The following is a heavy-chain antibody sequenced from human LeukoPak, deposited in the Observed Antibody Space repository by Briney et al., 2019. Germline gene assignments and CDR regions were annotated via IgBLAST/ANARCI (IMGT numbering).Heavy chain of an antibody. CDR2: IRSKKYGGTA. D-gene: IGHD4-17*01. Sequence: GGSLRLSCTTSGFIFGDDAVSWVRQAPGKGLEWVGFIRSKKYGGTAPYATSVKGRFTISRDDSKSIAYLQMNSLRTEDTAVYYCSRGVVEYGDSPIYYYGMDVWGHGTAVTVYS. J-gene: IGHJ6*02. CDR1: GFIFGDDA. CDR3: SRGVVEYGDSPIYYYGMDV. V-gene: IGHV3-49*04.